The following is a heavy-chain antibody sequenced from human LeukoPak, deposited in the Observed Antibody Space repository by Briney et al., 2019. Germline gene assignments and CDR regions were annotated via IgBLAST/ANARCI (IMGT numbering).Heavy chain of an antibody. V-gene: IGHV3-9*01. CDR2: ISWNSGSI. J-gene: IGHJ3*02. CDR3: AKDSGYDYQAFDI. CDR1: GFTFDDYA. Sequence: PGGSLRLSCAASGFTFDDYAMHWVWQAPGKGLEWVSGISWNSGSIGYADSVKGRFTISRDNAKNSLYLQMNSLRAEDTALYYCAKDSGYDYQAFDIWGQGTMVTVSS. D-gene: IGHD5-12*01.